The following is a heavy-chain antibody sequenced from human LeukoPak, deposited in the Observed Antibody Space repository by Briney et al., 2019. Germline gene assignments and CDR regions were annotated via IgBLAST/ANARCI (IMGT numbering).Heavy chain of an antibody. Sequence: ASVKVSCKASGYTFTSYDINWVRQATGQGLDWMGWMNPNSGNTGYAQKFQGRVTMTRNTSISTAYMELSSLRSEDTAVYYCARRARVAAAGSPRGNWFDPWGQGTLVTVSS. CDR2: MNPNSGNT. CDR1: GYTFTSYD. V-gene: IGHV1-8*01. D-gene: IGHD6-13*01. CDR3: ARRARVAAAGSPRGNWFDP. J-gene: IGHJ5*02.